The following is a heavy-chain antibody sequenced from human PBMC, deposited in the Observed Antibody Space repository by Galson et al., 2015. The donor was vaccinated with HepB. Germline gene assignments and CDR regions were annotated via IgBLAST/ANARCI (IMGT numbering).Heavy chain of an antibody. J-gene: IGHJ6*02. CDR1: GFSLNTGGMS. CDR3: ARIVAMARGATHSSWFGMDV. V-gene: IGHV2-70*01. D-gene: IGHD3-10*01. CDR2: ITWADDK. Sequence: PALVNPTQTLTLTCTLFGFSLNTGGMSVTWIRQPPGKDLEWLALITWADDKHYSPSLKTRLTISKDASKNQVVLTMTNMDPVDTGTYYCARIVAMARGATHSSWFGMDVWGQGTTVTVSS.